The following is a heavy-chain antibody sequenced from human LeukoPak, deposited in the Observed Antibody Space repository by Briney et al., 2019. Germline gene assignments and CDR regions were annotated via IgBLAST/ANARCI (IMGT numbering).Heavy chain of an antibody. D-gene: IGHD3-22*01. J-gene: IGHJ3*02. V-gene: IGHV4-39*01. Sequence: SETLSLTCTVSGGSISSRSYYWGWIRQPPGKRLEWIGSSFYSGSTYYNPSLKSRVTISVDTSKNHFSLKMSSVTAADTAVYYCARQPRDYDSTGYDDFDIWGQGTLVTVSS. CDR1: GGSISSRSYY. CDR3: ARQPRDYDSTGYDDFDI. CDR2: SFYSGST.